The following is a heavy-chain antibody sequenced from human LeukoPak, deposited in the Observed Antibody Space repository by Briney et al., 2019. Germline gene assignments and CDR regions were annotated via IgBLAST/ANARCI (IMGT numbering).Heavy chain of an antibody. CDR2: ISGSGGST. CDR1: GFTFSSYA. CDR3: ARGSYEGGDYFDY. Sequence: GGSLRLSCAASGFTFSSYAMSWVRQAPGKGLEWVSAISGSGGSTYYADSVKGRFTISRDNSKNTLYLQMNSLRAEDTAVYYCARGSYEGGDYFDYWGQGTLVTVSS. D-gene: IGHD3-22*01. V-gene: IGHV3-23*01. J-gene: IGHJ4*02.